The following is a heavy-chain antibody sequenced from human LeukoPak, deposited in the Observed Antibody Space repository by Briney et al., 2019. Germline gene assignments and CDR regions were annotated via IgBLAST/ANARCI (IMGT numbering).Heavy chain of an antibody. J-gene: IGHJ4*02. V-gene: IGHV4-59*08. CDR2: IYYSGST. D-gene: IGHD2-21*02. CDR3: ASFNRVTAIGG. CDR1: GDSISSYY. Sequence: PSETLSLTCTVSGDSISSYYWSWIRQPPGKGLEWIGYIYYSGSTNYNPSLKSRVTISVDTSKNQFSLKLTSVTAADTAVSYCASFNRVTAIGGWGQGTLVTVSS.